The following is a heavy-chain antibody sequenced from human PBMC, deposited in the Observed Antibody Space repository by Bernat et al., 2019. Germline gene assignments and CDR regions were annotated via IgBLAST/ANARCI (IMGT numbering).Heavy chain of an antibody. Sequence: EVQLVESGGGLVQPGGSLRLSCAASGFTVSSNYMSWVRQAPGKGLEWVSVIYSGGSTYYADSVKGRFTISRDNSKNTLYLQMNSLRAEDTAVYYCARDLLFDMTTVINYGMDVWGQGTTVTVSS. V-gene: IGHV3-66*01. D-gene: IGHD4-23*01. CDR1: GFTVSSNY. CDR3: ARDLLFDMTTVINYGMDV. CDR2: IYSGGST. J-gene: IGHJ6*02.